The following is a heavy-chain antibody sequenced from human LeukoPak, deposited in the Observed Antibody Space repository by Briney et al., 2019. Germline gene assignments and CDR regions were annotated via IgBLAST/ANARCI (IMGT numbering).Heavy chain of an antibody. J-gene: IGHJ4*01. CDR1: GFTFSDYY. Sequence: GGSLRLSSAASGFTFSDYYMSWIRQAPGKGLEWVSYISSSSSYTNYADSVKGRFTISRDNAKNSLYLQMNSLRAEDTAVYYCARPGSGSYSDYWGQGTLVTVSS. V-gene: IGHV3-11*06. CDR3: ARPGSGSYSDY. CDR2: ISSSSSYT. D-gene: IGHD3-10*01.